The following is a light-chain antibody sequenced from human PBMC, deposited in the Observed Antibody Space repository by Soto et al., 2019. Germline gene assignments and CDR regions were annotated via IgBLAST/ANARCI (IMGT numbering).Light chain of an antibody. CDR1: QSVSSSY. J-gene: IGKJ1*01. CDR3: QQRSKWRT. V-gene: IGKV3D-20*02. Sequence: EIVLTQSPGTLSLSPGERATLSCRASQSVSSSYLAWYQQKPGQAPRLLIYAVSTRATGIPARFSGSGFGTDYTLTISSLEPEDFAVYYCQQRSKWRTFGQGTKVDIK. CDR2: AVS.